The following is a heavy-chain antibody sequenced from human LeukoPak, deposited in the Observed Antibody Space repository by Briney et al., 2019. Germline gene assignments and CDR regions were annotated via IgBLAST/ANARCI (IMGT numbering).Heavy chain of an antibody. CDR2: ISYSGST. CDR3: ARWSSIYYVLDS. J-gene: IGHJ4*02. V-gene: IGHV4-59*11. Sequence: PSETLSLTYTVSGGSISSHYWTWIRQSPGKGPEWLGYISYSGSTEYNPSLKSRVTVSIDTSKNQFSLKLSSVTAADTAVYYCARWSSIYYVLDSWGQGTLVTVSS. CDR1: GGSISSHY. D-gene: IGHD3-22*01.